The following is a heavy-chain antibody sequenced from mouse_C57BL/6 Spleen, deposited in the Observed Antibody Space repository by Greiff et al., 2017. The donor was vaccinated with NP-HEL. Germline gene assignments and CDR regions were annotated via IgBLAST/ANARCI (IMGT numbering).Heavy chain of an antibody. CDR3: ARYKGSFDY. D-gene: IGHD1-1*01. CDR1: GFTFTDYY. Sequence: EVQLVESGGGLVQPGGSLSLSCAASGFTFTDYYMSWVRQPPGKALEWLGFIRNKANGYTTEYSASVKGRFTISRDNSQSILYLQMNARRAEDSATYYCARYKGSFDYWGQGTTLTVSS. J-gene: IGHJ2*01. V-gene: IGHV7-3*01. CDR2: IRNKANGYTT.